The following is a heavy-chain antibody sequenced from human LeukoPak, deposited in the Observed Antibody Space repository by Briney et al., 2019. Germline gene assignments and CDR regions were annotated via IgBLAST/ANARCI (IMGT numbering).Heavy chain of an antibody. CDR3: ARHDILTGFDY. J-gene: IGHJ4*02. D-gene: IGHD3-9*01. CDR2: IYYSGST. Sequence: SETLSLTCTVSGGSISSSSYYWGWIRQPPGKGLEWIGSIYYSGSTYYNPSLKSRVTISVDTSKNQFSLKLSSVTAADTAVYYCARHDILTGFDYWGQGTLVTVSS. CDR1: GGSISSSSYY. V-gene: IGHV4-39*01.